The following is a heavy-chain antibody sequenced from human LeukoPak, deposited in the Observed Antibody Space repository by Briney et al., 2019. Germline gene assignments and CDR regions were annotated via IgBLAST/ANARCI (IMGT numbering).Heavy chain of an antibody. V-gene: IGHV1-2*06. CDR2: INPNSCGT. CDR1: GYTFTGYY. Sequence: ASVKVSCKASGYTFTGYYMHWLRQAPGQGLEWMGRINPNSCGTNYAQKLQGRVTMTRDTSISTAYMELSRLRSDDTAVYYCARCNSGSYYFPDYWGQGTLVTVSS. J-gene: IGHJ4*02. D-gene: IGHD1-26*01. CDR3: ARCNSGSYYFPDY.